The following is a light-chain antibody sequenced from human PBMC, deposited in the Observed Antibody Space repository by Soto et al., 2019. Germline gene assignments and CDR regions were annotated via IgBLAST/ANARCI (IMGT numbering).Light chain of an antibody. CDR1: SSDVGGYNY. Sequence: QSALTQPRSVSGSPGQSVTISCTGTSSDVGGYNYVSWYQQHPGKAPKLMIYDVSKRPSGVPDRFSGAKSGNTASLTIAGLQSEDEADYFFCSYAGSYPLVFGTGTKVTVL. V-gene: IGLV2-11*01. J-gene: IGLJ1*01. CDR2: DVS. CDR3: CSYAGSYPLV.